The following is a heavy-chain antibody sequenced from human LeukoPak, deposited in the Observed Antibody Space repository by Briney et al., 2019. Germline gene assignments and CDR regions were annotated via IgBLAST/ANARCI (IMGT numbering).Heavy chain of an antibody. J-gene: IGHJ4*02. Sequence: PSETLSLTCTVSGGSISSSSYYWSWIRQPPGKGLEWIGYIYYSGSTNYNPSLKSRVTISVDTSKNQFSLKLSSVTAADTAVYYCARAAAYYDFWSGYYIFGWVDYWGQGTLVTVSS. CDR2: IYYSGST. CDR1: GGSISSSSYY. D-gene: IGHD3-3*01. V-gene: IGHV4-61*01. CDR3: ARAAAYYDFWSGYYIFGWVDY.